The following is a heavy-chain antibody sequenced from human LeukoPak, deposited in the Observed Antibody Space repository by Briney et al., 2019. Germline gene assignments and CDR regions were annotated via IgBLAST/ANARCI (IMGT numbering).Heavy chain of an antibody. D-gene: IGHD1-26*01. Sequence: ASVKVSCKASGYTSTGYYMHWVRQAPGQGLEWMGRINPNSGGTNYAQKFQGRVTMTRDTSISTAYMELSRLRSDDTAVYYYARGEIVGATKLKIMPDYWGQGTLVTVSS. CDR2: INPNSGGT. CDR3: ARGEIVGATKLKIMPDY. V-gene: IGHV1-2*06. CDR1: GYTSTGYY. J-gene: IGHJ4*02.